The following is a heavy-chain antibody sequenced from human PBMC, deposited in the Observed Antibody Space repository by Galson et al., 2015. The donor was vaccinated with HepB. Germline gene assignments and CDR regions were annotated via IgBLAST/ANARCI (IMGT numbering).Heavy chain of an antibody. CDR3: ARDLTVVVPAAIPWFDP. CDR2: ISYDGSNK. CDR1: GFTFSSYA. J-gene: IGHJ5*02. V-gene: IGHV3-30-3*01. Sequence: SLRLSCAASGFTFSSYAMHWVRQAPGKGLEWVAVISYDGSNKYYADSVKGRFTISRDNSKNTPYLQMNSLRAEDTAVYYCARDLTVVVPAAIPWFDPWGQGTLVTVSS. D-gene: IGHD2-2*01.